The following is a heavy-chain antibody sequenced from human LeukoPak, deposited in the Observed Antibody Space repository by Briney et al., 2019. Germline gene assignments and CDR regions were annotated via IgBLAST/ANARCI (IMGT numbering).Heavy chain of an antibody. V-gene: IGHV3-43D*03. J-gene: IGHJ4*02. CDR2: ISWDGGST. D-gene: IGHD1-26*01. CDR1: GFTFDDYA. Sequence: PGGSLRLSCAASGFTFDDYAMHWVRQAPGEGLEWVSLISWDGGSTYYADSVKGRFTISRDNSKNSLYLQMNSLRAEDTALYYCAKEAAGSYYFDYWGQGTLVTVSS. CDR3: AKEAAGSYYFDY.